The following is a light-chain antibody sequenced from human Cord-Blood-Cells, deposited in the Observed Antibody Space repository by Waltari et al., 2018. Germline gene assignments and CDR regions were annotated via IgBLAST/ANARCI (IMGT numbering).Light chain of an antibody. CDR2: DAS. V-gene: IGKV1-33*01. J-gene: IGKJ1*01. CDR1: QDISNY. Sequence: DIQMTKSPSSLSAFVGDRVTITCQASQDISNYLNWYQQKPGKAPKLLIYDASNLETGVPSRFSGTGSGTDFTFTISSLQPEDSATYYCQQYDNLPTFGQGTKVEI. CDR3: QQYDNLPT.